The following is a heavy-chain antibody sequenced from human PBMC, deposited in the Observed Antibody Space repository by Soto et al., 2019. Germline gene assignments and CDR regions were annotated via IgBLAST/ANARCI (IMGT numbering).Heavy chain of an antibody. J-gene: IGHJ3*02. Sequence: RASLKISCKGSGYSFTSDWIGGVRQMPGKGLEWMGFIYPGDSDTRYSPSFQGQVTISADKSISTAYLQWSSLKASDTAMYYCQRHARRAGAFYICDQGKMVSVS. CDR1: GYSFTSDW. CDR3: QRHARRAGAFYI. V-gene: IGHV5-51*01. CDR2: IYPGDSDT. D-gene: IGHD6-13*01.